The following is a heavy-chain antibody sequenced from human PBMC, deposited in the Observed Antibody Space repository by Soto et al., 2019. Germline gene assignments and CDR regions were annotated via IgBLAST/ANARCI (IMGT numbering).Heavy chain of an antibody. CDR1: GFTFSSYS. CDR2: ISSSSSYI. D-gene: IGHD3-9*01. J-gene: IGHJ4*02. Sequence: PGGSLRLSCAASGFTFSSYSMNWVRQAPGKGLEWVSSISSSSSYIYYADSVKGRFTISRDNAKNSLYLQMNSLRAEDTAVYYCARDTARGRYFDLDRYYWGQGTLVTVSS. CDR3: ARDTARGRYFDLDRYY. V-gene: IGHV3-21*01.